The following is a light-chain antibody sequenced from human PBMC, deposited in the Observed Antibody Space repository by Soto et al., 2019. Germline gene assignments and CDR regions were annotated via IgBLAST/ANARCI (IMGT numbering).Light chain of an antibody. V-gene: IGKV3-20*01. CDR3: QQYGNSPWT. Sequence: EIVLTQSPCTVSLSPGDRGTLSCRASQRFGSRHLAWHQQKPGQAPRLLIYSTSSRATGIPDRFSGSGSGTDFTITISRREPEDFAVYYCQQYGNSPWTFGQGTKVDI. CDR2: STS. CDR1: QRFGSRH. J-gene: IGKJ1*01.